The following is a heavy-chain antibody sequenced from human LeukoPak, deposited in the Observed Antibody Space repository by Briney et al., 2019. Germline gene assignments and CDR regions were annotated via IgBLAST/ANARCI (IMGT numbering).Heavy chain of an antibody. CDR3: AKSAYYDSSGFYREYYFDY. J-gene: IGHJ4*02. V-gene: IGHV3-23*01. CDR1: GFTFSSYA. Sequence: QPGGSLRLSCAASGFTFSSYAMSWVRQAPGKGLEWVSAISGSGGSTYYADSVKGRFTISRDNSKNTLHLQMNSLRAEDTAVYYCAKSAYYDSSGFYREYYFDYWGQGTLVTVSS. CDR2: ISGSGGST. D-gene: IGHD3-22*01.